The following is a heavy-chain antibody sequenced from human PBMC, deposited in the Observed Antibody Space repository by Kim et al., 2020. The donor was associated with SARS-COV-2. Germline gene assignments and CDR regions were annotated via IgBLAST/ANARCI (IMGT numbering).Heavy chain of an antibody. D-gene: IGHD3-16*01. Sequence: FVKGRVTISRDNAEDSLFLQMRSLRAEDTAIYYCARVRGVGGWGMDVWGQGTAVTVSS. CDR3: ARVRGVGGWGMDV. V-gene: IGHV3-11*06. J-gene: IGHJ6*02.